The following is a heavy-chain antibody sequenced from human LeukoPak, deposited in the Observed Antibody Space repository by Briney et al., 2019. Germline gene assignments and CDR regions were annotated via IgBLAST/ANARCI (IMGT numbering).Heavy chain of an antibody. CDR3: AKEVGTFTLDY. J-gene: IGHJ4*02. V-gene: IGHV3-30*18. CDR1: GFTFSTYG. D-gene: IGHD1-26*01. Sequence: TGGSLRLSCAASGFTFSTYGMHWVRQAPGKGLEWVTVISYDGSNKYYADSVKGRFTISRDSSKNTLYLQMNSLRVEDTAVYYCAKEVGTFTLDYWGQGTLVTVSS. CDR2: ISYDGSNK.